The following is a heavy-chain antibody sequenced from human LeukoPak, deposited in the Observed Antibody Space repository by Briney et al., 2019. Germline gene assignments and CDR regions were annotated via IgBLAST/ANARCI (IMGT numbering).Heavy chain of an antibody. CDR1: GFTFSSYA. CDR3: ARAPYDSSGYIPYYFDY. V-gene: IGHV3-30-3*01. CDR2: ISYDGSNK. D-gene: IGHD3-22*01. Sequence: GRSLRHSCAASGFTFSSYAMHWVRQAPGKGLEWVAVISYDGSNKYYADSVKGRFTISRDNSKNTLYLQMNSLRAEDTAVYYCARAPYDSSGYIPYYFDYWGQGTLVTVSS. J-gene: IGHJ4*02.